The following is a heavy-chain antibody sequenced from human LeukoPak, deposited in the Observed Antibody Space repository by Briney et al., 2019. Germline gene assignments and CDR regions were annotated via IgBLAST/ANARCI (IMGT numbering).Heavy chain of an antibody. CDR1: GFSLSNYG. D-gene: IGHD3-16*01. V-gene: IGHV3-23*01. CDR2: IGGSDDRI. J-gene: IGHJ5*01. Sequence: PGGSLRLSCVASGFSLSNYGMTWVRQAPGRGLEWVSGIGGSDDRIEYAASVRGRFAISRDNSKNTLYLQMNSLRAEDSAVYICARRGKTGPHNWFDSWGQGNLVTVSS. CDR3: ARRGKTGPHNWFDS.